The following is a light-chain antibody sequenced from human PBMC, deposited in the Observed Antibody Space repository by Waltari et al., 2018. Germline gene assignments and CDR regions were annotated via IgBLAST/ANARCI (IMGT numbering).Light chain of an antibody. J-gene: IGLJ2*01. CDR3: SSYTSSISLA. CDR1: SSDVGGYNY. V-gene: IGLV2-14*01. Sequence: GQSITISCTGTSSDVGGYNYVSWYQQHPGRAPKLLIYEVSNRPSGVSNRFSGSKSGNTASLTISGLQAEDEADYYCSSYTSSISLAFGGGTKLTVL. CDR2: EVS.